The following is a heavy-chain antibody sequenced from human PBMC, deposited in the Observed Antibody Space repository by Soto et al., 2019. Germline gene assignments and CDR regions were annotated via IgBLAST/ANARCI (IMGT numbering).Heavy chain of an antibody. V-gene: IGHV4-39*01. CDR2: IYYSGST. Sequence: PSETLSLTCTVSGGSISSSSYYWGWIRQPPGKGLECIGSIYYSGSTYYNPSLKSRVTISVDTSKNQFSLKLSSVTAADTAVYYCARRKLYGSGRWFDPWGQGTLATVSS. J-gene: IGHJ5*02. D-gene: IGHD3-10*01. CDR3: ARRKLYGSGRWFDP. CDR1: GGSISSSSYY.